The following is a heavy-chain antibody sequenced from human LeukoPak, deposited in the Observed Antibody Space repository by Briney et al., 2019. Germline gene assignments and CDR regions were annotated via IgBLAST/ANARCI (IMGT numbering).Heavy chain of an antibody. V-gene: IGHV3-23*01. CDR3: AKVAQWLRSSTFDY. J-gene: IGHJ4*02. CDR1: GFSFSSFW. CDR2: ISGSGGST. D-gene: IGHD6-19*01. Sequence: PGGSLRLSCAASGFSFSSFWMSWVRQAPGKGLEWVSAISGSGGSTYYADSVKGRFTISRDNSKNTLYLQMNSLRAEDTAVYYCAKVAQWLRSSTFDYWGQGTLVTVSS.